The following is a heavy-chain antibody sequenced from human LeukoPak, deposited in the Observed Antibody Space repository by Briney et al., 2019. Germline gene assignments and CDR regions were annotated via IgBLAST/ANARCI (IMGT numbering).Heavy chain of an antibody. J-gene: IGHJ3*02. CDR1: GDSVSSNSAA. D-gene: IGHD2-21*01. CDR2: TYYRSKWYN. Sequence: SQTLSLTCAIAGDSVSSNSAAWNWITQSPSRGLEWLGRTYYRSKWYNDYAVSVKSRITINPDTSKNQFSLQLNSVTPEDTAVYYCARGIADAFDIWGQGTMVTVSS. CDR3: ARGIADAFDI. V-gene: IGHV6-1*01.